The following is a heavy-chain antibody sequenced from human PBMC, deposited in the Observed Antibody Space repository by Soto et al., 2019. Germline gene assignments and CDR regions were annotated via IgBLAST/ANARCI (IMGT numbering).Heavy chain of an antibody. CDR3: ARDPPTGTTLDWVDS. Sequence: EVRLLESGGGLGQPGGSLRLSCAASGLTFRDYAMSWVRQAPGKGLEWVSTISGSGSFMNYADSVKGRFTISRDNAKNSLYLQMSGLKDEDTAVYYCARDPPTGTTLDWVDSWGQGTLVTVSS. CDR1: GLTFRDYA. D-gene: IGHD1-7*01. CDR2: ISGSGSFM. V-gene: IGHV3-21*01. J-gene: IGHJ5*01.